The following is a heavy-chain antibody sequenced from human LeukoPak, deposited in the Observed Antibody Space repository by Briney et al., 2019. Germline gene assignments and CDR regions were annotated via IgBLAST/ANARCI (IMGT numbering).Heavy chain of an antibody. CDR2: ISSSSSTI. CDR3: ARDQYYYDSSGYSDGY. D-gene: IGHD3-22*01. J-gene: IGHJ4*02. Sequence: SGGSLRLSCAASGFTFSSYSKNWVRQAPGKGLEWVSYISSSSSTIYYADSVKGRFTISRDNAKNSLYLQMNSLRDEDTAVYYCARDQYYYDSSGYSDGYWGQGTLVTVSS. V-gene: IGHV3-48*02. CDR1: GFTFSSYS.